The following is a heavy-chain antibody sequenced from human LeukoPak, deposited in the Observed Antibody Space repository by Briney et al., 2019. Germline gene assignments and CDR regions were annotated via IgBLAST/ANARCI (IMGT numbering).Heavy chain of an antibody. J-gene: IGHJ6*02. D-gene: IGHD3-3*01. Sequence: GASVKVSCKASGYTFTSYGISWVRQAPGQGLEWMGWISAYNGNTNYAQQLQGTLTMTTPTSTSTAYMELTSLRSDHTAVYYCARDQAHLEWDYNYYGMDVWGQGTTVTVSS. V-gene: IGHV1-18*01. CDR3: ARDQAHLEWDYNYYGMDV. CDR1: GYTFTSYG. CDR2: ISAYNGNT.